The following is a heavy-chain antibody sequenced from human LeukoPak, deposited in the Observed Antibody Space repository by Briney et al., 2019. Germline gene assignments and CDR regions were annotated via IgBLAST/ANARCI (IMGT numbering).Heavy chain of an antibody. Sequence: SVTLSLTCTVSGGSISSDYWSWIRQPPGKGLEWIGYIYYSGSTNYNPTLKSRVTISVDTSKNQFSLKLSSVTAADTAVYYCARDGEKFDAFDIWGQGTMVTVSS. CDR2: IYYSGST. V-gene: IGHV4-59*01. D-gene: IGHD5-24*01. J-gene: IGHJ3*02. CDR1: GGSISSDY. CDR3: ARDGEKFDAFDI.